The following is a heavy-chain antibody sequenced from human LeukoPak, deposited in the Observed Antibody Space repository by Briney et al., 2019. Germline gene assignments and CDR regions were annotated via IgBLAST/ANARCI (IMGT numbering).Heavy chain of an antibody. Sequence: GGSLRLSCAASGFTFSSYAMSWVRQAPGKGLEWVSAISGSGGSTYYADSVKGRFTISRDNSKNTLYLQMNSLRAEDTAVYYCARSVSYTAMALGGYYYYGMDVWGQGTTVTVSS. CDR2: ISGSGGST. D-gene: IGHD5-18*01. V-gene: IGHV3-23*01. CDR3: ARSVSYTAMALGGYYYYGMDV. CDR1: GFTFSSYA. J-gene: IGHJ6*02.